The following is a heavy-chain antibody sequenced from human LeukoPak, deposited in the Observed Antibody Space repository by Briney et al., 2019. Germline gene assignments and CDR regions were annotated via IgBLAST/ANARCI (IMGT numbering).Heavy chain of an antibody. J-gene: IGHJ4*02. CDR3: AKPLRGSGSYRAPFDY. CDR2: ISGSGGST. Sequence: GGSLRLSCAASGFTFSSYGMSWVRQAPGKGLEWVSAISGSGGSTYYADSVKGRFTISRDNSENTLYLQMNSLRAEDTAVYYCAKPLRGSGSYRAPFDYWGQGTLVTVSS. D-gene: IGHD3-10*01. V-gene: IGHV3-23*01. CDR1: GFTFSSYG.